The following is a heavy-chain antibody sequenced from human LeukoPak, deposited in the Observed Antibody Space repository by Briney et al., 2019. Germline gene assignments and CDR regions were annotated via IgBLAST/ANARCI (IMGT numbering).Heavy chain of an antibody. J-gene: IGHJ4*02. CDR3: ARERERITIFGVVNGGTAHDY. D-gene: IGHD3-3*01. Sequence: GGSLRLSCAASVFTFSSYSMNWVRQAPGKGLEWVSYISSSSSTIYYADSVKGRFTISRDNAKNSLYLQMNSLRAEDTAVYYCARERERITIFGVVNGGTAHDYWGQGTLVTVYS. V-gene: IGHV3-48*01. CDR2: ISSSSSTI. CDR1: VFTFSSYS.